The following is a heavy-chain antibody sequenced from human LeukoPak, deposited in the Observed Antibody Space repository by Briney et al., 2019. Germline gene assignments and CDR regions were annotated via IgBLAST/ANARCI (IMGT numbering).Heavy chain of an antibody. J-gene: IGHJ4*02. CDR1: GYTFTSYG. D-gene: IGHD5-24*01. V-gene: IGHV1-18*01. Sequence: GASVKVSCKSSGYTFTSYGISWVRQAPGQGLEWMGWISAYNGNTNNAQKLQGRVTMTTDTSTTTASMDLRSKRSDDKAVYYCERVRDGYKFDYWGQGTLVTVSS. CDR2: ISAYNGNT. CDR3: ERVRDGYKFDY.